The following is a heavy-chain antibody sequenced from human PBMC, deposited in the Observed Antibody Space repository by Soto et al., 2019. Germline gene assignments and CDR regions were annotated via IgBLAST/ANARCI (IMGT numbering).Heavy chain of an antibody. V-gene: IGHV1-18*01. J-gene: IGHJ4*02. CDR1: GYTFTSYG. CDR2: ISAYNGNT. D-gene: IGHD3-3*01. Sequence: ASVKVSCKASGYTFTSYGISWVRQAPGQGLEWMGWISAYNGNTNYAQKLQGRVTMTTDTSTSTAYMELRSLRSDDTAVYYCAATRITIFGVVIGPSYWGQGTLVTVSS. CDR3: AATRITIFGVVIGPSY.